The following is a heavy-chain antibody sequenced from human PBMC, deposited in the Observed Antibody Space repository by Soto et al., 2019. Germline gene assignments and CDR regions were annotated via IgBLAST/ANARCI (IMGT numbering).Heavy chain of an antibody. CDR2: TYYRSKWYN. Sequence: SQSLSLTCAISGDSVSSITAAWNWIRQYPSRGLEWLGRTYYRSKWYNDYAVSVKSRITINPDTSKNQFSLQLNSVTPEDTAVYYCARDTDYNTDYWGQGTLVTSPQ. CDR1: GDSVSSITAA. J-gene: IGHJ4*02. CDR3: ARDTDYNTDY. D-gene: IGHD4-4*01. V-gene: IGHV6-1*01.